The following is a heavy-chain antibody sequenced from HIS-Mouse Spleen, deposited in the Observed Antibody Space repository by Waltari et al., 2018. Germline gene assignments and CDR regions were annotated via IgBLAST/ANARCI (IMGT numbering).Heavy chain of an antibody. CDR2: IYSGGST. CDR3: ASARRGTEAFDI. Sequence: EVQLVETGGGLIQPGGSLRLSCAASGFTVSSNYMSWVRQAPGKGREWVSVIYSGGSTYYADSVKGRFTISRDNSKNTLYLQMNSLRAEDTAVYYCASARRGTEAFDIWGQGTMVTVSS. V-gene: IGHV3-53*02. CDR1: GFTVSSNY. J-gene: IGHJ3*02. D-gene: IGHD1-26*01.